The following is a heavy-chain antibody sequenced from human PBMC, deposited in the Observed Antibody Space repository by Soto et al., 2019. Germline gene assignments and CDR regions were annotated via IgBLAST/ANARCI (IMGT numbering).Heavy chain of an antibody. D-gene: IGHD6-19*01. V-gene: IGHV3-66*01. Sequence: GGSLRLSCAASGFTVSSNYMSWVRQAPGKGLEWVSVIYSGGSTYYADSVKGRFTISRDNSKNTLFLQMNSLRAEDTAVYYCARDLRRSGWNPYYYYYYMDVWGKGTTVTVSS. CDR1: GFTVSSNY. CDR3: ARDLRRSGWNPYYYYYYMDV. J-gene: IGHJ6*03. CDR2: IYSGGST.